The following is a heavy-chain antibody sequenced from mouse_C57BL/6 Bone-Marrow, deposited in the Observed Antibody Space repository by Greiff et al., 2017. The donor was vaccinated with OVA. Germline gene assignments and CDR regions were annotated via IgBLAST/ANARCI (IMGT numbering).Heavy chain of an antibody. D-gene: IGHD1-1*01. Sequence: VQLQQSGPGLVQPSQSLSITCTVSGFSLTSYGVHWVRQSPGKGLEWLGVIWSGGSTDYNAAFISRLSISKDNSKSQVFFKMNSLQADDTAIYYCARMGGTPFAYWGQGTLVTVSA. CDR1: GFSLTSYG. CDR3: ARMGGTPFAY. CDR2: IWSGGST. J-gene: IGHJ3*01. V-gene: IGHV2-2*01.